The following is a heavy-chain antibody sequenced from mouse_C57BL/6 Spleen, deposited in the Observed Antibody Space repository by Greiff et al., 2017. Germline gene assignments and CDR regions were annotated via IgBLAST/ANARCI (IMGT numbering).Heavy chain of an antibody. CDR3: ARGRYCCGSRYGGFDY. V-gene: IGHV1-80*01. J-gene: IGHJ2*03. Sequence: QVHVKQSGAELVKPGASVKISCKASGYAFSSYWMNWVKQRPGKGLEWIGQIYPGDGDTNYNGKFTGKATLTADKSSSTAYMQLSSLTSEDAAVYFCARGRYCCGSRYGGFDYWGEGTSLRV. CDR1: GYAFSSYW. CDR2: IYPGDGDT. D-gene: IGHD1-1*01.